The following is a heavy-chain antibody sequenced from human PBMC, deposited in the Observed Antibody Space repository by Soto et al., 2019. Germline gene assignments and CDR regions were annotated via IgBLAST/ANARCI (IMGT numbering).Heavy chain of an antibody. D-gene: IGHD3-22*01. J-gene: IGHJ6*02. Sequence: GESLKISCKGSGYSFTSYWIGWVRQAPGKGLEWVSSISSSSSYIYYADSVKGRFTISRDNAKNSLYLQMNSLRAEDTAVYYCARDLRRYYYDSSGSWDYYGMDVWGQGTTVTVSS. CDR2: ISSSSSYI. V-gene: IGHV3-21*01. CDR3: ARDLRRYYYDSSGSWDYYGMDV. CDR1: GYSFTSYW.